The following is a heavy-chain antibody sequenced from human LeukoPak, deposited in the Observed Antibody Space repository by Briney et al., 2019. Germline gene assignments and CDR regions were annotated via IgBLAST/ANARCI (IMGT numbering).Heavy chain of an antibody. CDR3: ATTSYYYDSPDY. CDR1: GGSISSTSYY. Sequence: PSETLSLTCTVSGGSISSTSYYWGWIRQPPGKGLEWIGSIYYSWDTYYNSSLKSRVTISVDTSKNQFSLKLSSVTAADTAVYYCATTSYYYDSPDYWGQGTLVTVSS. D-gene: IGHD3-22*01. CDR2: IYYSWDT. V-gene: IGHV4-39*01. J-gene: IGHJ4*02.